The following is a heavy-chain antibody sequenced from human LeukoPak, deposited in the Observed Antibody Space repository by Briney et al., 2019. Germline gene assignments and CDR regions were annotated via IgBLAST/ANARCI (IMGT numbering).Heavy chain of an antibody. J-gene: IGHJ6*02. CDR1: GFTFSSYS. CDR2: ISSSSSYI. V-gene: IGHV3-21*01. D-gene: IGHD6-19*01. Sequence: GGSLRLSCAASGFTFSSYSMNWVRQAPGKGLEWVSSISSSSSYIYYADSVKGRFTISRDNAKNSLYLQMNNLRAEDTAVYYCARDLAVAGPGYYYYGMDVWGQGTTVTVSS. CDR3: ARDLAVAGPGYYYYGMDV.